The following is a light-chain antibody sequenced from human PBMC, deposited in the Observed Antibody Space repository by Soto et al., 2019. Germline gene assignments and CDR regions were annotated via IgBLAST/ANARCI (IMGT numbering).Light chain of an antibody. CDR2: DAS. J-gene: IGKJ4*01. CDR3: QQYNNWPLT. CDR1: QSVSSN. Sequence: EIVMTQSPATLSVSPGGRATLSCRASQSVSSNLAWYQQKPGQAPRLLIYDASTRATGIPARFSGSGSGTEFTLTISSLQSEDFAVYYCQQYNNWPLTFGGGTKVEIK. V-gene: IGKV3-15*01.